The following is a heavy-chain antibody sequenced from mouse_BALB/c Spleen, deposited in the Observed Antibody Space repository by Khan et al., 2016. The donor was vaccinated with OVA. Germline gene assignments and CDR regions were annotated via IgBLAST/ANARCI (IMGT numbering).Heavy chain of an antibody. CDR3: ARRNYFGYTFAY. D-gene: IGHD1-2*01. V-gene: IGHV1-77*01. Sequence: VQLKQSGAELARPGASVKLSCKASGYTFTDYYINWVKQRTGQGLEWIGEISPGSGDTYYNERFKGKATLTADKSSSTAYMQLSSLTSEASAVYFGARRNYFGYTFAYWGQGTLVTVSA. J-gene: IGHJ3*01. CDR1: GYTFTDYY. CDR2: ISPGSGDT.